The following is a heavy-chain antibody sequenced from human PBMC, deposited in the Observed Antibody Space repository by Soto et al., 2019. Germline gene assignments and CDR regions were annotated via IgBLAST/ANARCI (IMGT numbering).Heavy chain of an antibody. CDR2: ITWNRDII. CDR3: AKGIVPATIGGEYYFDY. Sequence: PGGSLRLSCAASGFTFDDYAMHWVRQAPGKGLEWVAGITWNRDIIVYADSVKGRFTISRDNAKNSLSLQMDSLRPEDTAFYYCAKGIVPATIGGEYYFDYWGQGTLVTVSS. D-gene: IGHD2-2*02. CDR1: GFTFDDYA. J-gene: IGHJ4*02. V-gene: IGHV3-9*01.